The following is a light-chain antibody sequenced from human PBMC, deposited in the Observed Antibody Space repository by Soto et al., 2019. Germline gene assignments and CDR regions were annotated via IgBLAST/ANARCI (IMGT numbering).Light chain of an antibody. V-gene: IGKV3-15*01. CDR1: QSVNSN. CDR2: GIS. Sequence: EMVIAQCRASVYVSPGDSATLSCRASQSVNSNYLAWYQQHPGQPPRLLIYGISTRATGIPARFSGSGSGPEMSLTISSGQPEDFAVYSCKHRSHWPPPVGEGTRLEIK. J-gene: IGKJ5*01. CDR3: KHRSHWPPP.